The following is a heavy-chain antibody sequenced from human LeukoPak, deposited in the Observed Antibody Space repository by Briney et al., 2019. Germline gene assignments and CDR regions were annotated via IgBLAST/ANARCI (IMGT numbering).Heavy chain of an antibody. V-gene: IGHV5-51*01. CDR1: GYSFTSYW. CDR2: IYPGDSDT. CDR3: ARQGAVADDTNYFDY. D-gene: IGHD6-19*01. J-gene: IGHJ4*02. Sequence: GESLKISCKGSGYSFTSYWIGWVRQMPGKGLEWMGIIYPGDSDTRYSPSFQGQVTISADKSISTAYLQWSSLKASDTAMYYCARQGAVADDTNYFDYWGQGTLVTVSS.